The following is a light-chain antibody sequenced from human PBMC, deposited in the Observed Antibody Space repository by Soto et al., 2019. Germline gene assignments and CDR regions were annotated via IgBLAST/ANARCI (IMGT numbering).Light chain of an antibody. V-gene: IGKV1-5*01. J-gene: IGKJ1*01. Sequence: DIHMTQSPSTLSASEGYRVTISCRASQNIFTYLAWYQQKPGKAPKLLIFDASTLQSGVPPRFSGSGSGTEFTLTISSLQPDDFATYYCQHYTLYSASFGPGTKV. CDR1: QNIFTY. CDR2: DAS. CDR3: QHYTLYSAS.